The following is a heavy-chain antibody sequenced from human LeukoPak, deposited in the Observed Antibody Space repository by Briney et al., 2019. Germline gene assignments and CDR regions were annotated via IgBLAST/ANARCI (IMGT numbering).Heavy chain of an antibody. CDR1: GFTFSSYW. Sequence: PGGSLRLSCAASGFTFSSYWMSWVRQAPGKGLEWVANIKQDGSEKYYVDSVKGRITISRDNAKNSLYLQMNSLRAEDTAVYYCARDQPNSGGYLGFDYWGQGTLVTVSS. CDR3: ARDQPNSGGYLGFDY. J-gene: IGHJ4*02. V-gene: IGHV3-7*01. D-gene: IGHD3-22*01. CDR2: IKQDGSEK.